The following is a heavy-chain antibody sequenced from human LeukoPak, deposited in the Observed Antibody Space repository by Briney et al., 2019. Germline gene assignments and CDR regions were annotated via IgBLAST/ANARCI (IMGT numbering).Heavy chain of an antibody. CDR1: GGSISSGGYY. CDR3: ARGPGRSYYGYFQH. V-gene: IGHV4-31*03. J-gene: IGHJ1*01. Sequence: SETLSLTCTVSGGSISSGGYYWSWIRQHPGKGLEWIGYIYYSGSTYYNPSLKSRVTISVDTSKNQFSLKLSSVTAADTAVYYCARGPGRSYYGYFQHWGQGTLVTVSS. D-gene: IGHD1-26*01. CDR2: IYYSGST.